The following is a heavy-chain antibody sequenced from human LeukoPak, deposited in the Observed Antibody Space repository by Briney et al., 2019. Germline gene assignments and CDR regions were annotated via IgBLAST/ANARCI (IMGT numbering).Heavy chain of an antibody. V-gene: IGHV1-2*02. Sequence: ASVKVSCKASGYGFTSHYMHWVRQAPGQGLEWMGWINPNSGGTNYAQKFQGRVTMTRDTSISTAYMELSRLRSDDTAVYYCARDQGSSGFDYWGQGTLVTVSS. CDR1: GYGFTSHY. CDR3: ARDQGSSGFDY. D-gene: IGHD3-22*01. J-gene: IGHJ4*02. CDR2: INPNSGGT.